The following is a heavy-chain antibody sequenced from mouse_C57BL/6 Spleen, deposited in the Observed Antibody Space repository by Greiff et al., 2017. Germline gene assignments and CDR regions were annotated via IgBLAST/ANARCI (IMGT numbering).Heavy chain of an antibody. Sequence: QVQLQQPGAELVKPGASVKLSCTASGYTFTSYWMHWVKQRPGQGLEWIGNINPSNGGTNYNEKFKSKATLTVDKSTSTAYMQLSSLTSEDSAVYYCARSRGNYYARDYWGKGTSVTVSS. V-gene: IGHV1-53*01. J-gene: IGHJ4*01. CDR2: INPSNGGT. CDR3: ARSRGNYYARDY. CDR1: GYTFTSYW.